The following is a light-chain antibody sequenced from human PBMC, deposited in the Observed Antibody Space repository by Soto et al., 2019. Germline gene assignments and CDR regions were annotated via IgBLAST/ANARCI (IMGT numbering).Light chain of an antibody. V-gene: IGLV2-11*01. Sequence: QSALTQPRSVSGSPGQSVTISCTGTSSDVDDYNYVSWYQQHPDTAPKLMIYDVTKRPSGVPDRFSGSKSGNTASLTISGLQAEDEADYYCNSYTRFSTYVFGTGTKVTVL. CDR2: DVT. CDR3: NSYTRFSTYV. J-gene: IGLJ1*01. CDR1: SSDVDDYNY.